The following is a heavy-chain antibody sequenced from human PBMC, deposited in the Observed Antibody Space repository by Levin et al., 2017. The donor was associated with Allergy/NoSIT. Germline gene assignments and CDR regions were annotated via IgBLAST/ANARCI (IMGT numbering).Heavy chain of an antibody. CDR2: IYYSGST. Sequence: SETLSLTCTVSGGSISSSSYYWGWIRQPPGTGLEWIGSIYYSGSTYYNPSLKSRVTISVDTSKNQFSLKLSSVTAADTAVYYCARQTYNWGIFDYWGQGTLVTVSS. CDR3: ARQTYNWGIFDY. CDR1: GGSISSSSYY. V-gene: IGHV4-39*01. D-gene: IGHD1-20*01. J-gene: IGHJ4*02.